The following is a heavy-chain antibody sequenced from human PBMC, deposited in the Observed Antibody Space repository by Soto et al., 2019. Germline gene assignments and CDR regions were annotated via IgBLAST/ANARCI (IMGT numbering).Heavy chain of an antibody. CDR2: IYYSGST. J-gene: IGHJ3*02. V-gene: IGHV4-31*03. D-gene: IGHD3-22*01. Sequence: SETLSLTCTVSGGSISSGGYYWSWIRQHPGKGLEWIGYIYYSGSTYYNPSLKSRVTISVDTSKNQFSLKLSSVTAADTAVYYCARDGVRRQYYYDSSGYYGAFDIWGQGTMVTVSS. CDR1: GGSISSGGYY. CDR3: ARDGVRRQYYYDSSGYYGAFDI.